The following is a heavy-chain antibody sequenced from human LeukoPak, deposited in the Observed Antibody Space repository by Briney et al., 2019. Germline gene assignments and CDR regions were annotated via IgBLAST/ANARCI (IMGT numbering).Heavy chain of an antibody. CDR3: ASPAMGY. CDR2: INHSGST. D-gene: IGHD5-24*01. J-gene: IGHJ4*02. CDR1: GFTFSDYY. V-gene: IGHV4-34*01. Sequence: PGGSLRLSCAASGFTFSDYYMSWIRQPPGKGLEWIGEINHSGSTNYNPSLKSRVTISVDTSKNQFSLKLSSVTAADTAVYYCASPAMGYWGQGTLVTVSS.